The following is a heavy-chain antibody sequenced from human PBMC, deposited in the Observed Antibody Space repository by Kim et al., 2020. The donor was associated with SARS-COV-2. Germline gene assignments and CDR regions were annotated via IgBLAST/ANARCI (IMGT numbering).Heavy chain of an antibody. J-gene: IGHJ1*01. Sequence: GGSLRLSCAASGFTFNNYAMSWVRQAPGKGLEWVSGIRDSGGGTKYADSVKGGFSISSDNSKNTLYLQMDSLRAEDTAVYYCAKVSSGSSGWFEYFHHWGQGPLVTVSS. D-gene: IGHD6-19*01. V-gene: IGHV3-23*01. CDR3: AKVSSGSSGWFEYFHH. CDR1: GFTFNNYA. CDR2: IRDSGGGT.